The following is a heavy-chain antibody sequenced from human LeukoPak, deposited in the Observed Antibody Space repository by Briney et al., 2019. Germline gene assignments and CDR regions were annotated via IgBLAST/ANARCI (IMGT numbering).Heavy chain of an antibody. D-gene: IGHD2-2*01. J-gene: IGHJ6*03. V-gene: IGHV3-30*02. Sequence: PGGSLRLSCAASGFTFSSYGMHWVRQAPGKGLEWVAFIRYDGSNKFYADSVKGRFTFSRDNSKNTLYLQMNSLRTEDSAMYYCAKAGYCSTTGCPDYYYMDVWGKSTTVTVSS. CDR1: GFTFSSYG. CDR2: IRYDGSNK. CDR3: AKAGYCSTTGCPDYYYMDV.